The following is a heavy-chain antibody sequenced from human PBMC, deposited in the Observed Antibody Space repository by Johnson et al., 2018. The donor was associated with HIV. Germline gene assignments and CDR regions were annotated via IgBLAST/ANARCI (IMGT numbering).Heavy chain of an antibody. Sequence: QVQLVESGGGVVRPGWSLTLSCAASGFTFDDYGMTWVRQAPGKGLEWVAVISYDGSNKYYADSVKGRFTISRDNSKNTLYLQMNSLRPEDTAVYYCARDRAIVVAYDAFDMWGQGTMVTVSS. CDR2: ISYDGSNK. CDR1: GFTFDDYG. V-gene: IGHV3-30*03. J-gene: IGHJ3*02. D-gene: IGHD3-22*01. CDR3: ARDRAIVVAYDAFDM.